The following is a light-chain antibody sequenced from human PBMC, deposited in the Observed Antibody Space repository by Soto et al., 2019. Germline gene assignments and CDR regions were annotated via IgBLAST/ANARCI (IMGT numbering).Light chain of an antibody. CDR3: QQRSNRPRFT. CDR2: GAS. CDR1: QSVSRSY. V-gene: IGKV3D-20*02. Sequence: PGERATLSCRASQSVSRSYLGWYQQKPGQAPRLLIYGASSRATGTPARFSGSGSGTDFTLSISSLEPEDFAVYYCQQRSNRPRFTFGPGTKVDI. J-gene: IGKJ3*01.